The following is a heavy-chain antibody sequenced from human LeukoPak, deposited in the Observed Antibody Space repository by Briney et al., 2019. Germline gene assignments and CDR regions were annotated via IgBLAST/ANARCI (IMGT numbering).Heavy chain of an antibody. D-gene: IGHD3-10*01. J-gene: IGHJ4*02. V-gene: IGHV3-53*01. CDR1: GFTVNSNY. CDR2: IYSGGST. Sequence: GGSLRLSCAASGFTVNSNYMSWVRQAPGKGLEWVSVIYSGGSTYFADSVKGRFAISRDNSKNTLYLQMNSLRAEDTAVYYCARGYGSGSYYTYWGQGTLVTVSS. CDR3: ARGYGSGSYYTY.